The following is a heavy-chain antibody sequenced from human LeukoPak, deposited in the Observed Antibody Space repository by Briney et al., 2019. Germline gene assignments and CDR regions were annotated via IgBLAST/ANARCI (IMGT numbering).Heavy chain of an antibody. CDR2: INHSGST. CDR1: GGSFSGYY. V-gene: IGHV4-34*01. J-gene: IGHJ4*02. Sequence: SETLSLTCAVYGGSFSGYYWCWIRQPPGKGLEWIGEINHSGSTNYNPSLKSRVTISVDTSKNQFSLKLSSVTAADTAVYYCASQDPNTYYYDSSGYPIRYFDYWGQGTLVTVSS. D-gene: IGHD3-22*01. CDR3: ASQDPNTYYYDSSGYPIRYFDY.